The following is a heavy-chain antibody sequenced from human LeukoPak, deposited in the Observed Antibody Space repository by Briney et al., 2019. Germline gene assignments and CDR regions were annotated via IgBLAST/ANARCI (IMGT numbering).Heavy chain of an antibody. CDR2: ISSGSSAI. D-gene: IGHD3-22*01. Sequence: GGSLRLSCEASGFTFTTYSMTWVHQAPGKGLEWVSIISSGSSAIFSADALKGRFTISRDDAKNSLYLQMNSLRAEDTAVYYCARDLTYYYDSSGYYGDDIWGQGTLVTVSS. V-gene: IGHV3-21*01. CDR1: GFTFTTYS. J-gene: IGHJ4*02. CDR3: ARDLTYYYDSSGYYGDDI.